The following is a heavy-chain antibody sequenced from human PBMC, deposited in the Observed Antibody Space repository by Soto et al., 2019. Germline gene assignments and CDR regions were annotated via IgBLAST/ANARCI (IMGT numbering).Heavy chain of an antibody. J-gene: IGHJ4*02. Sequence: HPGGALRLSCAASGFTLSDYYMTWVRQAPGKGLEWVATIKQDGSEKYYVDSVKGRFTISRDNAKNLLYLQMNSLRGEDTAVYYCARGGRSGYTTFYFDYWGLGSMVTASS. D-gene: IGHD5-12*01. CDR2: IKQDGSEK. CDR1: GFTLSDYY. V-gene: IGHV3-7*04. CDR3: ARGGRSGYTTFYFDY.